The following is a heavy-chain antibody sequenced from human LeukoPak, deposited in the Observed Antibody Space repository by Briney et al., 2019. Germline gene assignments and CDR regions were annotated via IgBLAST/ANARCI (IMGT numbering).Heavy chain of an antibody. Sequence: ASVKVSCKASGYTFTSYGISWVRQAPGQGLEWMGWISAYNGNTNYAQKPQGRVTMTTDTSTSTAYMELRSLRSDDTAVYYCAREGWGFGEYYFDYWGRGTLVTVSS. CDR2: ISAYNGNT. CDR3: AREGWGFGEYYFDY. J-gene: IGHJ4*02. V-gene: IGHV1-18*01. D-gene: IGHD3-10*01. CDR1: GYTFTSYG.